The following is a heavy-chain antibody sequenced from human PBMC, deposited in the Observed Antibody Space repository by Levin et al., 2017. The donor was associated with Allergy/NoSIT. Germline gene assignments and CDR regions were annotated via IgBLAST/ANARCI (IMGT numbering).Heavy chain of an antibody. CDR3: ATDVRCSGVSCYASGIDY. CDR2: ITTETDGGTA. Sequence: GESLKISCAASGFAFTNAWMSWVRQAPGKGLEWVGRITTETDGGTADYAAPVKGRFTISRDDSKTTLYLQMNSLKTDDTAVYYCATDVRCSGVSCYASGIDYWGQGTLVTVSS. J-gene: IGHJ4*02. V-gene: IGHV3-15*01. CDR1: GFAFTNAW. D-gene: IGHD2-15*01.